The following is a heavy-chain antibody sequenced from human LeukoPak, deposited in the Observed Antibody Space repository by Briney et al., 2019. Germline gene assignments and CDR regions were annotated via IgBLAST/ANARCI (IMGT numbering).Heavy chain of an antibody. CDR2: IWYDGSDE. Sequence: GGSLRLSCAASGFTFSSNGMHWVRQAPGKGLEWVAYIWYDGSDEDYADSVKGRFTISRDNSKNTLYLQMNSLRAEDTAVYYCARYTTGHGLDFWGQGTLVTVSS. CDR3: ARYTTGHGLDF. J-gene: IGHJ4*02. V-gene: IGHV3-33*08. D-gene: IGHD6-19*01. CDR1: GFTFSSNG.